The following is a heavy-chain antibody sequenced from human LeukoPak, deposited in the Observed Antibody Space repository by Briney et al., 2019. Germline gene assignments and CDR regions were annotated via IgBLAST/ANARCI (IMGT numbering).Heavy chain of an antibody. D-gene: IGHD3-22*01. CDR3: ATLDSYYDNSGRPLVPD. Sequence: ASLKVSCNISGYTLTDFSMHWVRQAPGKGLEWMGGSNREDDEAIYAPHFQGRVTVTEGTSTDTAYIELSSLRSEDTAVYYCATLDSYYDNSGRPLVPDWGQGTLVTVSS. J-gene: IGHJ4*02. CDR1: GYTLTDFS. V-gene: IGHV1-24*01. CDR2: SNREDDEA.